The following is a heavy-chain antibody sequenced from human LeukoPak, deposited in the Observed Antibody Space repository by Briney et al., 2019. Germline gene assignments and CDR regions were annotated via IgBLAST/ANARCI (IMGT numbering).Heavy chain of an antibody. V-gene: IGHV3-23*01. CDR1: GFTFSNYA. CDR2: ISGSGAGT. CDR3: AKNPDTVRERIGTTFDH. D-gene: IGHD5-24*01. Sequence: GGSLRLSCAASGFTFSNYALSWVRQTPGKGLEWVSTISGSGAGTYYPESVRGRFTISRDNSKNTLYLRIHSLRAEDTAVYFCAKNPDTVRERIGTTFDHWGQGTRVTVSA. J-gene: IGHJ4*02.